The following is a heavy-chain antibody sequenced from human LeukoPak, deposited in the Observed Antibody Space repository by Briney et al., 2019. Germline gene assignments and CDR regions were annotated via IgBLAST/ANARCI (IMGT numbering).Heavy chain of an antibody. J-gene: IGHJ6*03. Sequence: GGSLRLSCAASEFTFTTYSMAWVRQAPGKGLEWVSFISSSATYRYYADSVKGRFTISRDNSKNTLYLQMNSLRAEDTAVYYCAKENNRDRDYYYYYMDVWGKGTTVTVSS. V-gene: IGHV3-21*04. D-gene: IGHD1/OR15-1a*01. CDR1: EFTFTTYS. CDR3: AKENNRDRDYYYYYMDV. CDR2: ISSSATYR.